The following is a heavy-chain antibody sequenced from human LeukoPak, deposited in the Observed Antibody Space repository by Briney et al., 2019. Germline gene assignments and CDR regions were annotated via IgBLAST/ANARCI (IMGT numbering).Heavy chain of an antibody. CDR1: VCSIISGYY. Sequence: EALSLPCTVSVCSIISGYYWGWVRHPPGKGLEWVGSIHHSGITYYNPSLKSRVTISVDTSKNQFSLRVDSVTAADTAVYYCARDLYDDNRCFDFWGQGILVTVSS. D-gene: IGHD1-14*01. CDR3: ARDLYDDNRCFDF. V-gene: IGHV4-38-2*02. J-gene: IGHJ4*02. CDR2: IHHSGIT.